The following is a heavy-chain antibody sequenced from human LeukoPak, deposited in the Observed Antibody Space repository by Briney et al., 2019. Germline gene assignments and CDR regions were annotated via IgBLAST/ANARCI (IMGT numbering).Heavy chain of an antibody. D-gene: IGHD1-7*01. J-gene: IGHJ4*02. CDR2: ISGSGGST. CDR3: AKDFYPLGNYVIYFDY. CDR1: CFIFNCYA. Sequence: GGSLRLSCAASCFIFNCYAMCLVRQAPGKGLEWVSTISGSGGSTYYADSVKGRFTISRDSSKNTLYLQMNSLRPEDTAVYYFAKDFYPLGNYVIYFDYWGQGTLVTVSS. V-gene: IGHV3-23*01.